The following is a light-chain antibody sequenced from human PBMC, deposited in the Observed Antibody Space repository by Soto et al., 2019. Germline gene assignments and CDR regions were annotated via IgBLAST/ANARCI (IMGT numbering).Light chain of an antibody. CDR3: QQYNNWPQT. V-gene: IGKV3-15*01. CDR2: GAS. Sequence: EIVMTQSPATLSVSPGERATLSCRASQTVGTNLAWYQQKPGQAPRLLISGASAGATGLPGRFSGSGSGTEFTLTISSLQSEDFAVYYCQQYNNWPQTFGQGTKV. CDR1: QTVGTN. J-gene: IGKJ1*01.